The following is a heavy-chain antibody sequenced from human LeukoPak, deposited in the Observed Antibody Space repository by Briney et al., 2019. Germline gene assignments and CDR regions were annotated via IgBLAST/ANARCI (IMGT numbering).Heavy chain of an antibody. V-gene: IGHV3-30-3*01. Sequence: GRSLRLSCAASGFTFSSYAMHWVRQAPGKGLEWVAVISYDGSNKYYADSVKGRFTISRDNSKNTLYLQMNSLRAEDTAVYYCAREVVSNSSTRSKRYFDYWGQGTLVTVSS. D-gene: IGHD6-6*01. J-gene: IGHJ4*02. CDR2: ISYDGSNK. CDR1: GFTFSSYA. CDR3: AREVVSNSSTRSKRYFDY.